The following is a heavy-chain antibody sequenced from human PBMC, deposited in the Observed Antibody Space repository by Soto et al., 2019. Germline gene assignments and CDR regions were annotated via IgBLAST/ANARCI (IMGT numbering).Heavy chain of an antibody. Sequence: QVQLVESGGGLVKPGGSLRLSCAASGFTFSDYYMSWIRQAPGKGLGWVSYISSSGSTIYYADSVKGRFTISRDNAKNSLYLQMNSLRAEDTAVYYCARVRQLLSSGEDYYYYYMDVWGKGTTVTVSS. D-gene: IGHD2-2*01. J-gene: IGHJ6*03. CDR3: ARVRQLLSSGEDYYYYYMDV. V-gene: IGHV3-11*01. CDR1: GFTFSDYY. CDR2: ISSSGSTI.